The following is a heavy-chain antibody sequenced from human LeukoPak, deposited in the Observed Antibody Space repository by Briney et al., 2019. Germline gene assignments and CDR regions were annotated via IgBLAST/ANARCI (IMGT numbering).Heavy chain of an antibody. CDR2: IYHSGST. CDR3: ARDYGSGSYNWFDP. CDR1: GYSISSGYY. Sequence: PSETLSLTCTVSGYSISSGYYWDWIRQPPGKGLEWIGSIYHSGSTYYNPSLKSRVTISVDTSKNQFSLKLRSVTAADTAVYYCARDYGSGSYNWFDPWGQGTLVTVSS. V-gene: IGHV4-38-2*02. D-gene: IGHD3-10*01. J-gene: IGHJ5*02.